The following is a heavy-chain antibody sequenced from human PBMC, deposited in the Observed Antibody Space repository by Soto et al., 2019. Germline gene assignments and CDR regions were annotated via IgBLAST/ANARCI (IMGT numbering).Heavy chain of an antibody. D-gene: IGHD6-19*01. CDR2: IISICGTA. Sequence: QVQLVQSGAEVKKPGSSVKVSCKASGGTFSSYAISWVRQAPGQGLEWMGGIISICGTANYAQKFQGRVTITADESTSTAYMELSSLRSEDTAVYYWARPAGYSGGWLYWGQGILVSVSS. V-gene: IGHV1-69*12. J-gene: IGHJ4*02. CDR1: GGTFSSYA. CDR3: ARPAGYSGGWLY.